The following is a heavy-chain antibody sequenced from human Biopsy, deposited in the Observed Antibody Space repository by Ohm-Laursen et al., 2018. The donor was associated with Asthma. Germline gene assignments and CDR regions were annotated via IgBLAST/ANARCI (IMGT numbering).Heavy chain of an antibody. Sequence: SVKVSCKASGDSFSNYAVSWVRQAPGQGLEWMGGLIPVLGTPDHAQMFEGRVTITADESTSAAYMELSSLSSEDTAVYYCARGYSGSDRIVYYYSGLEVWGQGTTVTVSS. CDR3: ARGYSGSDRIVYYYSGLEV. CDR1: GDSFSNYA. J-gene: IGHJ6*02. V-gene: IGHV1-69*13. CDR2: LIPVLGTP. D-gene: IGHD5-12*01.